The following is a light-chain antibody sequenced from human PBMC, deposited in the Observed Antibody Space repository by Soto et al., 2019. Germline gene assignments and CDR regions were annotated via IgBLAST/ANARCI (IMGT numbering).Light chain of an antibody. Sequence: EIVLTQSPVTLSLSPGEIATLSCSASQSVSNNYLAWYQQKPGQAPRLLIYGASNRATGIPDRFSGSGSGTDFTLTISRLEPEDFAIYYCQFYGSSLINFGQGTRLEIK. CDR1: QSVSNNY. V-gene: IGKV3-20*01. J-gene: IGKJ5*01. CDR3: QFYGSSLIN. CDR2: GAS.